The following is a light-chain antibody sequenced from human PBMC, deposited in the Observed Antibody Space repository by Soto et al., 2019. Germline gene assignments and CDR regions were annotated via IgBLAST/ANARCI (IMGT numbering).Light chain of an antibody. V-gene: IGKV3-20*01. Sequence: EIVLTQSPGSLSLSPGERATLSCRASQSVSSNYLAWYQQKPGQAPRLLIYGASSRATGIPDRFSGSGSGTDFTLTISRLEPEDFAVYYCQQFVPSPPSTFGQGTRLEIK. J-gene: IGKJ5*01. CDR2: GAS. CDR1: QSVSSNY. CDR3: QQFVPSPPST.